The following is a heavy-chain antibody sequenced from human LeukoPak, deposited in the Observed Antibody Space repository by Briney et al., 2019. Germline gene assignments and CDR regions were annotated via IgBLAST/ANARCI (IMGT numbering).Heavy chain of an antibody. Sequence: GGSLRLSCAASGFTFSNAWMSWVRQAPGKGLEWVGRIKSKPDGGTTDYVAPVKGRFTISRDDSKNTLYLQMNSLKTEDTAVYYCTRHYCSSTSCYHYWGQGTLVTVSS. CDR3: TRHYCSSTSCYHY. CDR2: IKSKPDGGTT. CDR1: GFTFSNAW. D-gene: IGHD2-2*01. V-gene: IGHV3-15*01. J-gene: IGHJ4*02.